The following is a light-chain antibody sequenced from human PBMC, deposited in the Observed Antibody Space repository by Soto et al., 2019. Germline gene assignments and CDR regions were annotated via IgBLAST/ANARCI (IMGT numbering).Light chain of an antibody. CDR2: QDV. CDR3: LAWDSFTGV. V-gene: IGLV3-1*01. J-gene: IGLJ2*01. Sequence: SYELTQPPSVSVSPGQTATITCSGDKLGDKYASWYQHKPGQSPVVVIYQDVQRPSGIPERFSGSNSGNTATLTISGTQAMDEADYYCLAWDSFTGVFGGGTKLTVL. CDR1: KLGDKY.